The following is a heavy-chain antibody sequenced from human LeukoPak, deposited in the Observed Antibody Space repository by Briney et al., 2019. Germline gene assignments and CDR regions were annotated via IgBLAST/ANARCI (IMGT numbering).Heavy chain of an antibody. CDR3: ATGYCGGGNCYANWFDP. Sequence: GGSLRLSCAASGFTFSNYWMNWVRQTPGKGLEWVANIKQDGSEEYYLDSVKGRFSISRDNAKNSLYLQMNSLRAEDTALYYCATGYCGGGNCYANWFDPWGQGALVTVSS. CDR1: GFTFSNYW. CDR2: IKQDGSEE. V-gene: IGHV3-7*01. D-gene: IGHD2-15*01. J-gene: IGHJ5*02.